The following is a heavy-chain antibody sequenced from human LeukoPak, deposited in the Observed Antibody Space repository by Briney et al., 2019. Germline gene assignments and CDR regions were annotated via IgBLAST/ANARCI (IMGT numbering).Heavy chain of an antibody. CDR3: ARVDIAVVPSTTFDY. Sequence: SETLSLTCIVSGGSVNSSSYYWGWIRQPPGKGLEWIGSINYSGTTYYNPSLKSRVTISVDTSKNQFSLRLSSVTAADTAVYYCARVDIAVVPSTTFDYWGQGTLVTVSS. CDR1: GGSVNSSSYY. V-gene: IGHV4-39*01. J-gene: IGHJ4*02. CDR2: INYSGTT. D-gene: IGHD2-2*01.